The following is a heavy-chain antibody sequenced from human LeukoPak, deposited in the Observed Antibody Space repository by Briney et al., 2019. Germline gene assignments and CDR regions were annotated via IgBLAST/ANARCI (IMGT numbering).Heavy chain of an antibody. D-gene: IGHD3-10*01. CDR3: TTRGHLRGIDH. CDR1: GFTFSKAW. CDR2: IQSKPDGGTA. V-gene: IGHV3-15*01. Sequence: GRSLRLSCAASGFTFSKAWMNWVRHAPGKGLEWVVHIQSKPDGGTADYAAPVKGRFTISRDDSKNTLYLVINSLKTVDTDVYYCTTRGHLRGIDHWGQGTLVTVSS. J-gene: IGHJ4*02.